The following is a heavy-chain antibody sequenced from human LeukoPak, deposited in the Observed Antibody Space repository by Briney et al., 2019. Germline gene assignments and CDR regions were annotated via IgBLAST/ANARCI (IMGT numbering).Heavy chain of an antibody. Sequence: GGSLRLSCAASGFTFSSFAMSWVRQAPGRRLEWVSAVSASGGSTYYADSVKGRFTISRDNSKNTLYLQMNSLRAEDTAVYYCAKDQYSSGWSEGYFDYWGQGTLVTVSS. J-gene: IGHJ4*02. D-gene: IGHD6-19*01. V-gene: IGHV3-23*01. CDR1: GFTFSSFA. CDR3: AKDQYSSGWSEGYFDY. CDR2: VSASGGST.